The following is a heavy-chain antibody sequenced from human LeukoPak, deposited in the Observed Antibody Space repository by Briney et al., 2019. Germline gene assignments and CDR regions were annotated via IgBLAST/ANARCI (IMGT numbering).Heavy chain of an antibody. Sequence: GSLRLSCAASGFTFSSYSMNWVRQAPGKGLEWIGSIYYGGSTYYNPSLKSRVTILVDVDTSKNQFSLKLSSVTAADTAVYYCARTIEMATISYFDYWGQGTLVTVSS. CDR1: GFTFSSYS. D-gene: IGHD5-24*01. CDR3: ARTIEMATISYFDY. CDR2: IYYGGST. J-gene: IGHJ4*02. V-gene: IGHV4-39*07.